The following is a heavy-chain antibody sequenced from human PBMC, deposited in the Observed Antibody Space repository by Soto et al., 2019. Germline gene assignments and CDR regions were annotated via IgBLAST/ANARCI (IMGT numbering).Heavy chain of an antibody. V-gene: IGHV1-69*14. Sequence: QVQLVQSGAEVQKPGSSVNVSCKASGDTPSTYAISWVRQAPGQGLEWMGGSIPILGTPNYAQRFQGKITISADTSTRTTYMELNSVTSADTAMFYCAILGLDVDSWGKGTLVIVSS. D-gene: IGHD3-16*01. CDR1: GDTPSTYA. J-gene: IGHJ4*02. CDR2: SIPILGTP. CDR3: AILGLDVDS.